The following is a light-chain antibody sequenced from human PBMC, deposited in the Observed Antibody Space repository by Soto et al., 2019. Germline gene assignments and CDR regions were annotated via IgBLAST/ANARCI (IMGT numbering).Light chain of an antibody. J-gene: IGLJ3*02. CDR3: ATWDDSLTGPRV. Sequence: QSVLTQPPSASGTPGQRVTISCSGSTSNIGSNTVNWYQQLPGTAPKLLIYSNNQRPSGVPDRFSASKSGTSASLAISGLQSEDEADYYCATWDDSLTGPRVFGGGTKLTVL. CDR1: TSNIGSNT. CDR2: SNN. V-gene: IGLV1-44*01.